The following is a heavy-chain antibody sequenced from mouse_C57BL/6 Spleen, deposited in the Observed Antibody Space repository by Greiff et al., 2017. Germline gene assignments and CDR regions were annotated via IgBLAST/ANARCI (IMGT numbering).Heavy chain of an antibody. CDR3: ARQAGTWAMDY. V-gene: IGHV5-6*01. J-gene: IGHJ4*01. D-gene: IGHD4-1*01. CDR1: GFTFSSYG. CDR2: ISSGGSYT. Sequence: DVHLVESGGDLVKPGGSLTLSCAASGFTFSSYGMSWVRQTPDKRLEWVATISSGGSYTSYPDSVKGRFTISRDNAKNTLYLQMRRLKSEDTAMYDCARQAGTWAMDYWGQGTSVTVSS.